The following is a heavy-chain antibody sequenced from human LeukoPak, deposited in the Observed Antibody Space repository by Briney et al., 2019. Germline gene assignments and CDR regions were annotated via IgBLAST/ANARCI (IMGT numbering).Heavy chain of an antibody. CDR1: GYSFTSYW. CDR2: IYPGDSDT. Sequence: GESLKISCKGSGYSFTSYWIGWVRQMPGKGLEGMGIIYPGDSDTRYSPSFQGQVTISADKSISTAYLQWSSLKASDTAMYYCARHVYSSSWYVSNWFDPWGQGTLVTVSS. J-gene: IGHJ5*02. V-gene: IGHV5-51*01. D-gene: IGHD6-13*01. CDR3: ARHVYSSSWYVSNWFDP.